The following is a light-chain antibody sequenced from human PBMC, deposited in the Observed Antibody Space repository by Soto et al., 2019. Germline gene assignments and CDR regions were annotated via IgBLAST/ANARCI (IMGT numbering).Light chain of an antibody. Sequence: EIVLTQSPATLSLSPGERATLSCLASQSVSSYLAWYHQKPGQAPRLLIYDASNRATGIPARFSGSGSGTDFTLTISSLEPEDFAVYYCQQRSNWPLTFGVGTKVEI. CDR3: QQRSNWPLT. CDR2: DAS. V-gene: IGKV3-11*01. J-gene: IGKJ4*01. CDR1: QSVSSY.